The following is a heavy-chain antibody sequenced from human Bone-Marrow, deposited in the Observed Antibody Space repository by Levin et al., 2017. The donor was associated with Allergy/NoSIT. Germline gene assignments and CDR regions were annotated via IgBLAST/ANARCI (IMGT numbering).Heavy chain of an antibody. CDR3: AGYDTSGYDSTCDY. CDR2: ITSSGDSP. D-gene: IGHD3-22*01. CDR1: GFTFRHYT. Sequence: GGSLRLSCVASGFTFRHYTMNWVRQAPGKGLEWVSCITSSGDSPYYADSVKGRFTISRDNAKNSLYLQLNRLRDEDTAMYYCAGYDTSGYDSTCDYWGQGTLVTASS. J-gene: IGHJ4*02. V-gene: IGHV3-48*02.